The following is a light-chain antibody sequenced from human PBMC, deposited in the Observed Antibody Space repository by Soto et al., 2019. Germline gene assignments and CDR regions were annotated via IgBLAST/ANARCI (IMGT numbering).Light chain of an antibody. CDR2: GAS. J-gene: IGKJ2*01. CDR1: LSVSSTY. Sequence: EIVLTQSPSTLSLSPGERATLSCRASLSVSSTYLAWFQQRPGQAPRLLIYGASRRATGIPDRFSGSESGADFTLTISRLEPEDFAVYYCQQYGASPHTFGQGTKLEIK. V-gene: IGKV3-20*01. CDR3: QQYGASPHT.